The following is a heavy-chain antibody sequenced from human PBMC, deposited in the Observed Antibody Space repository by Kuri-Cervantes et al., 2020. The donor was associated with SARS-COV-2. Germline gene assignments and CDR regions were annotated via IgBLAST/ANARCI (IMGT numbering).Heavy chain of an antibody. Sequence: SETLSLTCTVSGGSISSSSYYWGWIRQPPGKGLEWIGSIYYSGSTYYNPPLKSRVTISVDTSRNQFSLKLSSVTAADTAVYYCARARYYYDSSGYYLGQEGDRYFDYWGQGTLVTVSS. J-gene: IGHJ4*02. V-gene: IGHV4-39*07. CDR1: GGSISSSSYY. D-gene: IGHD3-22*01. CDR2: IYYSGST. CDR3: ARARYYYDSSGYYLGQEGDRYFDY.